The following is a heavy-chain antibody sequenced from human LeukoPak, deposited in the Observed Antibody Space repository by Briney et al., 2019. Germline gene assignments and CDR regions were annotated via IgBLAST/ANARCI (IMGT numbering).Heavy chain of an antibody. CDR2: IIPIFGTA. Sequence: GASVTVSCTASGGTFSSYAISWVRQAPGQGLEWMGGIIPIFGTANYAQKFQGRVTITADESTSTAYMELSSLRSEDTAVYYCARDWSSSAGGNNWFDPWGQGTLVTVSS. CDR1: GGTFSSYA. CDR3: ARDWSSSAGGNNWFDP. V-gene: IGHV1-69*13. D-gene: IGHD6-6*01. J-gene: IGHJ5*02.